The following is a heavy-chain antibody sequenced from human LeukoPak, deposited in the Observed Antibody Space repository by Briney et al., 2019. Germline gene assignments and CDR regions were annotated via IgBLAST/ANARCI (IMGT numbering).Heavy chain of an antibody. CDR3: AKNPPRRTGYLFMFDY. J-gene: IGHJ4*02. CDR1: GFTFSSYA. Sequence: GGSLRLSCAASGFTFSSYAMSWVRQAPGKGLEWVSAISGSGGSTYYADSVKGRFTISRDNSKNTLYLQMNSLRAEDTAVYYCAKNPPRRTGYLFMFDYWGQGTLVTVSS. D-gene: IGHD3/OR15-3a*01. V-gene: IGHV3-23*01. CDR2: ISGSGGST.